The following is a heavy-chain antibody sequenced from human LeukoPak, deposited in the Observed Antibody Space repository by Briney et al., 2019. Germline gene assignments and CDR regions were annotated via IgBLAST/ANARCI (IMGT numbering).Heavy chain of an antibody. Sequence: SETLSLTCTVSGASISDYYWSWIRQPPGQGLEWIGYVFDSGGANYNPSLKSRVTISVETSKNQFSVKLGSVTAADTAVYYCARVIVVVPAAMNGWFDPWGQGTLVTVSS. V-gene: IGHV4-59*13. CDR2: VFDSGGA. D-gene: IGHD2-2*01. CDR3: ARVIVVVPAAMNGWFDP. CDR1: GASISDYY. J-gene: IGHJ5*02.